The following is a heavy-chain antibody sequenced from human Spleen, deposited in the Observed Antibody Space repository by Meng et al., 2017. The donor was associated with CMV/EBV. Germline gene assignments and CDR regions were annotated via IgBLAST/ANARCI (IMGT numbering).Heavy chain of an antibody. CDR1: GSSLSSGYY. V-gene: IGHV4-38-2*02. CDR3: AREVSVGDYDILTGSYYFDY. CDR2: MYYRGST. Sequence: SETLSLTCNVSGSSLSSGYYWAWIRQPPGKGLEWNGSMYYRGSTYYNPSLRSRVSISAHTSYSQFSLQLRSVTAADTAVYYCAREVSVGDYDILTGSYYFDYWGQGTLVTVSS. J-gene: IGHJ4*02. D-gene: IGHD3-9*01.